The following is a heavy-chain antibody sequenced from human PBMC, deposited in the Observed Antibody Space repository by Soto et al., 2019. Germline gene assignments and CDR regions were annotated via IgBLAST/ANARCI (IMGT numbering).Heavy chain of an antibody. V-gene: IGHV1-2*02. CDR3: ARDYFALRGEYCTNGVCSLPYYYGMDV. J-gene: IGHJ6*02. D-gene: IGHD2-8*01. Sequence: GASVKVSCKASGYTFTGYYMHWVRQAPGEGLEWMGWINPNRGGTNYAQKFQGRVTMTRDTSISTAYMELSRLRSDDTAVYYCARDYFALRGEYCTNGVCSLPYYYGMDVWRQGTTVTVSS. CDR1: GYTFTGYY. CDR2: INPNRGGT.